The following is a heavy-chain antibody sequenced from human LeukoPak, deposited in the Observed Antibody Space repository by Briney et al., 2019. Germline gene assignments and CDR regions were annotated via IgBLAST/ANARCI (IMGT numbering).Heavy chain of an antibody. J-gene: IGHJ4*02. CDR3: ARGPSWSGYSQPYYFDY. CDR1: GYTFTSYD. CDR2: MNPNSGNT. Sequence: GASVTVSCTASGYTFTSYDINWVRQATGQGLEWMGWMNPNSGNTGYAQTFQGRVTITRNTSISTAYMELSSLRSEDAAVYSCARGPSWSGYSQPYYFDYWGQGTLVTVSS. D-gene: IGHD3-3*01. V-gene: IGHV1-8*03.